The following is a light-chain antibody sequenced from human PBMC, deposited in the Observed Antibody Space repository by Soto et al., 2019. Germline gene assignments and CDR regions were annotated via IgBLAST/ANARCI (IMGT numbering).Light chain of an antibody. J-gene: IGKJ1*01. Sequence: DIQMTQSPSTLSASVGDRVTITCRASQSVSSRLAWYQQKPGKAPKLLIYDASGLEGGVPSRFSGSGSGTEFTLTISALQPDDFAAYYCQQYAIFWTFGQGTKVEIK. CDR1: QSVSSR. CDR2: DAS. V-gene: IGKV1-5*01. CDR3: QQYAIFWT.